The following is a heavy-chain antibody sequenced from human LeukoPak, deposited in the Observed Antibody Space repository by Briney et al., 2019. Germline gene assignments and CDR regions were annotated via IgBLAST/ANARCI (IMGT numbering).Heavy chain of an antibody. V-gene: IGHV4-59*01. Sequence: SETLSLTCTVSGGSISSYYWSWIRQPPGKGLEWIGYIYYSGSTNYNPSLKSRVTISVDTSKNQFSLKLSSVTAADTAVYYCARYSSYSPRRDAFDIWGQGTMVTVSS. D-gene: IGHD3-22*01. CDR3: ARYSSYSPRRDAFDI. CDR2: IYYSGST. CDR1: GGSISSYY. J-gene: IGHJ3*02.